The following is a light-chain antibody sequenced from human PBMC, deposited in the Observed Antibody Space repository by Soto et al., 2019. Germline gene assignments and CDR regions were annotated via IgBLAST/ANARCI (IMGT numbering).Light chain of an antibody. CDR1: HIGSKS. J-gene: IGLJ3*02. CDR2: DDR. V-gene: IGLV3-21*02. CDR3: HVWDSTSDHHV. Sequence: SYELTQPPSVSVAPGQTARITCGGDHIGSKSAHWYQQKPGQAPVLVVYDDRDRPSGIPERFSGSNSVNTATLTISRVEAGDDADYYCHVWDSTSDHHVFGGGTKLTVL.